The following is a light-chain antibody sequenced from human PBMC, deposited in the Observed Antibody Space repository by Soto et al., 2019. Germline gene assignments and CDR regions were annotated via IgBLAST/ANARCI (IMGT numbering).Light chain of an antibody. CDR2: STN. J-gene: IGLJ3*02. Sequence: QTVVTQEPSFSVSPGGTVTLTCALSSGSVSSTYYPSWYQQTPGQAPRTLIYSTNTRSSGVPDRFSGSTFGNKAALTITGAQADDESDYYCALYMGSAVWVFGGGTKLTVL. V-gene: IGLV8-61*01. CDR3: ALYMGSAVWV. CDR1: SGSVSSTYY.